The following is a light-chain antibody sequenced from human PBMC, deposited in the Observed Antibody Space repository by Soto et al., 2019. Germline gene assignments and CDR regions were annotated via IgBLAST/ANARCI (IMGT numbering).Light chain of an antibody. V-gene: IGLV1-40*01. CDR1: SYNIGAGYD. CDR2: GNS. CDR3: QSYDSSLSGSGV. J-gene: IGLJ2*01. Sequence: QSVLTQPPSVSGAPGQRVTISCTGSSYNIGAGYDVHWYQQLPGTAPKLLIYGNSNRPSGVPDRLSGSKSGTSASLAITGLQAEDEADYYCQSYDSSLSGSGVFGGGTQLTVL.